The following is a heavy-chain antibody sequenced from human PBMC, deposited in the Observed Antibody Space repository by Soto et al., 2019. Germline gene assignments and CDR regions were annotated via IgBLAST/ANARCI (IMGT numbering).Heavy chain of an antibody. J-gene: IGHJ4*02. V-gene: IGHV4-34*01. CDR3: ARGYGSGSYWAY. Sequence: SETLSLTCAVYGGSFSAYYWSWIRQPPGKGLEWIGEINHGGSTNYNPSLKSRVTISLDTPKNQFSLKLNSVTAADTAVYYCARGYGSGSYWAYWGQGTLVT. CDR2: INHGGST. D-gene: IGHD3-10*01. CDR1: GGSFSAYY.